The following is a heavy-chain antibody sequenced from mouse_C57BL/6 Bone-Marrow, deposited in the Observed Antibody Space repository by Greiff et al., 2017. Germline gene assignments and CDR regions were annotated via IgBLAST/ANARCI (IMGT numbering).Heavy chain of an antibody. V-gene: IGHV1-82*01. Sequence: VQLQQSGPELVKPGASVKISCKASGYAFSSSWMNWVKQRPGKGLEWIGRIYPGDGDTNYNGKFKGKATLTADKSSSTAYMQLSSLTSEDSAVYFCARWITTVVPSYFDVWGTGTTVTVSS. CDR2: IYPGDGDT. J-gene: IGHJ1*03. CDR3: ARWITTVVPSYFDV. D-gene: IGHD1-1*01. CDR1: GYAFSSSW.